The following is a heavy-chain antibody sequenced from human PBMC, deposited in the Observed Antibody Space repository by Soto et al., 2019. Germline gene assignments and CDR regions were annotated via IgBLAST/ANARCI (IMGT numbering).Heavy chain of an antibody. CDR3: AKDLYEDS. V-gene: IGHV3-23*01. CDR1: GFTFTTYA. D-gene: IGHD2-8*01. Sequence: EVQLLESGGGLVQPGGSLRLSCAASGFTFTTYAMTWVRQAPGKGLEWLSAINTAGTTYYADSVKGRFTISRDNAKNTLYLQMNGLRVEDTAVYYWAKDLYEDSWGQGTLVTVSS. CDR2: INTAGTT. J-gene: IGHJ4*02.